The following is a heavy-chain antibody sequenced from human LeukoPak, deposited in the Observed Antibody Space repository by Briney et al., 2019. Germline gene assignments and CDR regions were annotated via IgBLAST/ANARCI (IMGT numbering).Heavy chain of an antibody. D-gene: IGHD1-26*01. Sequence: GASVKVSCKASGYIFTSYYMHWVRQAPGQGLEWMGWINPNSGGTNSAQKFQGRVTMTRDTSISTAYMELSRLTSDDTAVYYCARHPYSGGYHFDYWGQGTLVTVSS. CDR3: ARHPYSGGYHFDY. V-gene: IGHV1-2*02. J-gene: IGHJ4*02. CDR1: GYIFTSYY. CDR2: INPNSGGT.